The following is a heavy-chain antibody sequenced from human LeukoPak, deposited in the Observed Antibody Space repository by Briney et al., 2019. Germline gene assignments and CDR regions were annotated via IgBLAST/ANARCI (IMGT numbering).Heavy chain of an antibody. CDR3: ARGVSRTRFKYNYFDY. J-gene: IGHJ4*02. CDR2: IRYDGSNK. Sequence: GGSLRLSCAASGFTFSSYGMHWVRQAPGKGLEWVAFIRYDGSNKYYADSVKGRFTISRDNSKNTLYLQMNSLRSDDTAVYYCARGVSRTRFKYNYFDYWGQGTLVTVSS. CDR1: GFTFSSYG. D-gene: IGHD2-8*01. V-gene: IGHV3-30*02.